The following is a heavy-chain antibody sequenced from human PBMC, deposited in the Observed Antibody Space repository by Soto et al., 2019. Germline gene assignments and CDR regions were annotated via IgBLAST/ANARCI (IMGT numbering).Heavy chain of an antibody. CDR2: ISSSGSTI. D-gene: IGHD3-22*01. J-gene: IGHJ4*02. V-gene: IGHV3-48*03. Sequence: GGSLRLSCAASGFTFSSYEMNWVRQAPGKWLEWVSYISSSGSTIYYADSVKGRFTISRDNAKNSLYLQMNSLRAEDTAVYYCASRGVDYYDSSGYWGGDYWGQGXLVTVHS. CDR1: GFTFSSYE. CDR3: ASRGVDYYDSSGYWGGDY.